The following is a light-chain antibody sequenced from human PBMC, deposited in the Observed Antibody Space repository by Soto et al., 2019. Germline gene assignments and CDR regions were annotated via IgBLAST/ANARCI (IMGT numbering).Light chain of an antibody. CDR1: QSISSW. J-gene: IGKJ2*01. Sequence: DIQMTQSPSTLSASVGDRVTITCRASQSISSWLAWYQQKPGKAPKLLIYDASSLESGVPSRFSGSGSGTEFTLTISRLEPEDFAVYYCHHYGSSRFMFSFGQGTKLEIK. CDR2: DAS. CDR3: HHYGSSRFMFS. V-gene: IGKV1-5*01.